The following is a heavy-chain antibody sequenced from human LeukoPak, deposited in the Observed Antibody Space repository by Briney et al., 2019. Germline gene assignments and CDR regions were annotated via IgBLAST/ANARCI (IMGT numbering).Heavy chain of an antibody. CDR1: GGSISSYS. V-gene: IGHV4-59*08. CDR3: ARRSDYYDSSGPFDY. Sequence: PSETLSLTCTVSGGSISSYSWSWIRQPPGKGLEWIGYIYYSGSTNYNPSLKSRVTISVDRSKNQFPLKLSSVTAADTAVYYCARRSDYYDSSGPFDYWGQGTLVTVSS. J-gene: IGHJ4*02. CDR2: IYYSGST. D-gene: IGHD3-22*01.